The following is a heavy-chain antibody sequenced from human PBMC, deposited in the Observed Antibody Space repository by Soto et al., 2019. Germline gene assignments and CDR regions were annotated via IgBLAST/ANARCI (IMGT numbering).Heavy chain of an antibody. CDR3: ASAVAVPADFDS. CDR1: GYTFTGYA. D-gene: IGHD6-19*01. V-gene: IGHV1-3*05. CDR2: INAGNGNT. Sequence: QVPLVQSGAEEKKPGASVKVSCKASGYTFTGYAMHWVRQAPGQRLEWMGWINAGNGNTKYSQKFQGRVTITRDTSPRPAYMELSSLRSEDTAVYYCASAVAVPADFDSWGQGTLVTVSS. J-gene: IGHJ4*02.